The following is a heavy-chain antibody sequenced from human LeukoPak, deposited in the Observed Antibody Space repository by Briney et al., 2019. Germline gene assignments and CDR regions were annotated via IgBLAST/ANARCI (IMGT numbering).Heavy chain of an antibody. D-gene: IGHD3-22*01. CDR1: GFTFSSYA. V-gene: IGHV3-23*01. Sequence: GGSLRLSCAASGFTFSSYAMSWVRQAPGKGLEWVSAISGSGGSTYYADSVKGRFTISRDNSKNTLYLQMNSLRAEDTAVYYCAKSVAPRPYDSSGYYYFDYWGQGTLVTVSS. CDR2: ISGSGGST. J-gene: IGHJ4*02. CDR3: AKSVAPRPYDSSGYYYFDY.